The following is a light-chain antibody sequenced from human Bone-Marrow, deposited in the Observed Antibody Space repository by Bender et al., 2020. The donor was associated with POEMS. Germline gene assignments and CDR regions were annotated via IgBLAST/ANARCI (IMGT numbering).Light chain of an antibody. CDR3: CSFAGRYTWV. J-gene: IGLJ3*02. V-gene: IGLV2-23*02. CDR2: EVN. Sequence: QSALTQPRSMSGSPGQSVTISCTGTSSDVGNYNLVSWYQQHPGKAPKVIIYEVNERPSGVSNRFSGSKSGNTASLTISGLQAEDEADYYCCSFAGRYTWVFGGGTKLTVL. CDR1: SSDVGNYNL.